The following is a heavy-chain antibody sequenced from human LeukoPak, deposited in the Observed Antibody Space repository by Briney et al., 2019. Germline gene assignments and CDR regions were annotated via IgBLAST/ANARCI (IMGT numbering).Heavy chain of an antibody. D-gene: IGHD2-15*01. V-gene: IGHV1-18*01. CDR2: ISAYNGNT. J-gene: IGHJ6*02. CDR3: ARAGGGDYYYGMDV. Sequence: ASVKVSCKASGYTFTSYGISWVRQAPGQGLEWMGWISAYNGNTNYAQKHQGRVTMTTDTSTSTAYMELRSLRSDDTAVYYCARAGGGDYYYGMDVWGQGTTVTVSS. CDR1: GYTFTSYG.